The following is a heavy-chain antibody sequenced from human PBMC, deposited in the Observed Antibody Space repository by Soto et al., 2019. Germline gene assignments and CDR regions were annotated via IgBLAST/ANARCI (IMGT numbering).Heavy chain of an antibody. J-gene: IGHJ6*02. CDR3: VRVGGPPGHYFYYGMDV. CDR1: GYTFTTYW. CDR2: IYPADSNT. V-gene: IGHV5-51*01. Sequence: GESLKISCKGVGYTFTTYWIAWVRQMPGKGLEWMGNIYPADSNTKYSPSFQGQVIISADKSISTAYLQWSGLEASDTAIYYCVRVGGPPGHYFYYGMDVWGQGTSVTVSS. D-gene: IGHD3-16*01.